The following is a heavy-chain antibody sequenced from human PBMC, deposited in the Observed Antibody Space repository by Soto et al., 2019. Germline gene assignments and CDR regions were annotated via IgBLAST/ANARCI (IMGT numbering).Heavy chain of an antibody. Sequence: QVQLVQSGAEVKKPGSSVKVSCKTSGGTFSSYAISWVRQAPGQGLEWMGGIIPIPGRANYAQKFQGRVTITADESTSTAYMELSSLRSEDTAVYYCARSQGSSTSLEIYYYYYCGMDVWGQGTTVTVSS. D-gene: IGHD2-2*01. CDR3: ARSQGSSTSLEIYYYYYCGMDV. CDR2: IIPIPGRA. V-gene: IGHV1-69*01. CDR1: GGTFSSYA. J-gene: IGHJ6*02.